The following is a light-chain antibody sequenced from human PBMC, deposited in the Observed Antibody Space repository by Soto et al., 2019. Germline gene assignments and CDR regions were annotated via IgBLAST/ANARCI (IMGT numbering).Light chain of an antibody. CDR2: AAS. Sequence: DIQLTQSPSFLSASVGDRVTITCRASQAISSNLAWYQQNPGKAPKLLIYAASTLQSGVPSRFSGSGSGTEFTLTISSLQPEDFATYYCQQFTSYPLTFGGGAKVEI. J-gene: IGKJ4*01. V-gene: IGKV1-9*01. CDR1: QAISSN. CDR3: QQFTSYPLT.